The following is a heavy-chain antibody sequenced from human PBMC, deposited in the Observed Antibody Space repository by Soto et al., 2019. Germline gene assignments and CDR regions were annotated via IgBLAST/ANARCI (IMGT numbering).Heavy chain of an antibody. D-gene: IGHD1-1*01. J-gene: IGHJ6*02. CDR1: GGTFSSSA. V-gene: IGHV1-69*12. Sequence: QVQLVQSGAEMKEPGSSVKVSCKTSGGTFSSSAISWLRQAPGQGLEWMGGIIPLFRTPDYAQKFQGRVTIAADESTSTADLEESSRMSSDTAVYYCAAGNDGRQLGGNNYYILDVWGQGTTITVSS. CDR3: AAGNDGRQLGGNNYYILDV. CDR2: IIPLFRTP.